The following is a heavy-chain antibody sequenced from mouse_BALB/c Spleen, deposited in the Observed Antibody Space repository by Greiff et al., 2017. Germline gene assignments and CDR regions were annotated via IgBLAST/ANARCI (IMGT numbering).Heavy chain of an antibody. Sequence: QVQLQQSGAELAKPGASVKMSCKASGYTFTSYWMHWVKQRPGQGLEWIGYINPSTGYTEYNQKFKDKATLTADKSSSTAYMQLSSLTSEDSAVYYCASGLPFAYWGQGTLVTVSA. V-gene: IGHV1-7*01. D-gene: IGHD6-1*01. CDR3: ASGLPFAY. CDR1: GYTFTSYW. CDR2: INPSTGYT. J-gene: IGHJ3*01.